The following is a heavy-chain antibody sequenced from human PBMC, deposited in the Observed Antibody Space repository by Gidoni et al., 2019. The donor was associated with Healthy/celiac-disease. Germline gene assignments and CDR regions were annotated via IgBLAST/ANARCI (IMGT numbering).Heavy chain of an antibody. D-gene: IGHD3-9*01. J-gene: IGHJ4*02. CDR2: ISGSGGST. CDR3: AKDSGLSGYYSFDD. CDR1: GFAFSSYC. V-gene: IGHV3-23*01. Sequence: VQLLAPVGGLVQPGGSLSLFRAASGFAFSSYCMSCVRQAPGKGLGWVSAISGSGGSTYYADSVKGRFTISRDTSKNTLYLQMNSLRAEDTAVYYCAKDSGLSGYYSFDDWGQGTLVTVSS.